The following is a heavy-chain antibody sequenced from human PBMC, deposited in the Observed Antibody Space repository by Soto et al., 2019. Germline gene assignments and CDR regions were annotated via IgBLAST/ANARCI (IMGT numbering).Heavy chain of an antibody. CDR1: GGSISSGGYY. J-gene: IGHJ6*02. D-gene: IGHD2-2*01. V-gene: IGHV4-31*03. Sequence: SETLSLTCTVSGGSISSGGYYWGWIRQHPGKGLEWIGYIYYSGSTYYNPSLKSRVTISVDTSKNQFSLKLSSVTAADTAVYYCAREDGGYCSSTSCRKWGYYYYYGMDVWGQGTTVTVSS. CDR2: IYYSGST. CDR3: AREDGGYCSSTSCRKWGYYYYYGMDV.